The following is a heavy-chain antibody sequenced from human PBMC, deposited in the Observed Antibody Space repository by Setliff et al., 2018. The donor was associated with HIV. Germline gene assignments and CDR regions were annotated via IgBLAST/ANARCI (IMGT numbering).Heavy chain of an antibody. D-gene: IGHD5-12*01. CDR3: ARQPLYNDYDWRSYYFDY. J-gene: IGHJ4*02. V-gene: IGHV4-34*01. CDR2: INRGGST. Sequence: SETLSLTCAVYGGSFSDYYWSWIRQPPGKGLEWIGEINRGGSTNYNPSLNSRFTISVDTSKNQFSLKLRSVTAADTAVYYCARQPLYNDYDWRSYYFDYWGQGSLVTVSS. CDR1: GGSFSDYY.